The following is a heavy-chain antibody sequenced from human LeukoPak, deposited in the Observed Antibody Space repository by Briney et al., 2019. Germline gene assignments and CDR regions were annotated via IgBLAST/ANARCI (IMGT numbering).Heavy chain of an antibody. CDR3: ARLSIVGATNFDY. D-gene: IGHD1-26*01. CDR2: IYYSGST. Sequence: SETLSLTCSVSGGSISSHYWSWIRQPPGKGLEWIGYIYYSGSTKYNPSLKSRVTISVDTSKNQFSLKLSSVTAADTAVYYCARLSIVGATNFDYWGQGTLVTVSS. J-gene: IGHJ4*02. CDR1: GGSISSHY. V-gene: IGHV4-59*08.